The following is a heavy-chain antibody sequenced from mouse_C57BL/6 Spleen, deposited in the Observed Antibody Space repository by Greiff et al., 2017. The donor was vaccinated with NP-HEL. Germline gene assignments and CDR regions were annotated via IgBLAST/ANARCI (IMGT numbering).Heavy chain of an antibody. J-gene: IGHJ4*01. D-gene: IGHD1-1*01. CDR2: INPYNGGT. CDR1: GYTFTDYY. CDR3: ATYGSDYAMDY. V-gene: IGHV1-19*01. Sequence: VQLQQSGPVLVKPGASVKMSCKASGYTFTDYYMNWVKQSHGKSLEWIGVINPYNGGTSYNQKFKGKATLTVDKSSSTAYMELNSLTSEDSAVYYCATYGSDYAMDYWGQGTSVTVSS.